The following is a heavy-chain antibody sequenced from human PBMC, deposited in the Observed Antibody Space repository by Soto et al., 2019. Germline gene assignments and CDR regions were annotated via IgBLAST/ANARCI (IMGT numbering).Heavy chain of an antibody. CDR1: GFTFSNYA. V-gene: IGHV3-23*01. D-gene: IGHD1-26*01. CDR3: ATYSGNYERYGVYYGMDV. Sequence: GGSLRLSRAASGFTFSNYAISWVRQAPGEGLEWVSSISGSGGSTYYADSVKGRFTISRDNSKNTLYLQMNSLRAEDTAVYYCATYSGNYERYGVYYGMDVWGQGTTVTVSS. CDR2: ISGSGGST. J-gene: IGHJ6*02.